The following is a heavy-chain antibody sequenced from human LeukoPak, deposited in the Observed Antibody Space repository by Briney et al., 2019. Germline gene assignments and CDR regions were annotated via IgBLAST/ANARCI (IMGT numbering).Heavy chain of an antibody. CDR3: AGGPYGYYYEYYFDY. J-gene: IGHJ4*02. V-gene: IGHV4-34*01. CDR2: INHSGST. D-gene: IGHD3-22*01. Sequence: SETLSLTCAVYGGSFSGYYWSWIRQPPGKGLEWIGEINHSGSTNYNPSLKSRVTISVDTSKNQFSLKLSSVTAADTAVYYCAGGPYGYYYEYYFDYWGQGTLVTVSS. CDR1: GGSFSGYY.